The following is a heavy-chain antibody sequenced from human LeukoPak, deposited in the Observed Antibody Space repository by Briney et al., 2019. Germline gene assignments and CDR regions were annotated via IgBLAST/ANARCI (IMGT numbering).Heavy chain of an antibody. CDR2: INHSGST. V-gene: IGHV4-34*01. CDR1: GGSFSGSY. J-gene: IGHJ4*02. D-gene: IGHD1-1*01. Sequence: PSETLSLTCAVSGGSFSGSYWSWIRQPPGEGLAWVGEINHSGSTNYNPSLKCRVTISVDTSRNQFSLKLISVTAADTAVYYCARGLEANELTSWGQGTLVTVSS. CDR3: ARGLEANELTS.